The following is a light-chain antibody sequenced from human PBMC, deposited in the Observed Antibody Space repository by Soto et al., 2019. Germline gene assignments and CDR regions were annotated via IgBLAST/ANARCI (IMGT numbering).Light chain of an antibody. CDR2: EVS. V-gene: IGKV2D-29*02. CDR1: QSLLHITGETF. J-gene: IGKJ5*01. CDR3: MQSTQLPPT. Sequence: DVVMTQTPLSLSVAPGQPASISCKSSQSLLHITGETFLFWYLQKPGQSPQLLIYEVSTRVSGVPDRCSGSGSGTDFTLEISRVETDDVGIYYCMQSTQLPPTFGQGTRLAIE.